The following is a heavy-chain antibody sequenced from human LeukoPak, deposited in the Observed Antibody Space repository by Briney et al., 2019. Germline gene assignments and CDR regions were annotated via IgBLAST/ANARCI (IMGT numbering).Heavy chain of an antibody. CDR1: GYTFTSYG. J-gene: IGHJ5*02. CDR2: ISAYNGNT. D-gene: IGHD3-22*01. V-gene: IGHV1-18*01. Sequence: SGKVSCKASGYTFTSYGISWVRQAPGQGLEWMGWISAYNGNTNYAQKLQGRVTMTTDTSTSTAYMELRSLRSDDTAVYYCARAFTMIVLVTTSSNCFDPWGQGTLVTVSS. CDR3: ARAFTMIVLVTTSSNCFDP.